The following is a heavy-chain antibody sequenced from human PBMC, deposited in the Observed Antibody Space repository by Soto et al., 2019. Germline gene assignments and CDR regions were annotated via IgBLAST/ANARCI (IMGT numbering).Heavy chain of an antibody. CDR3: AKARKYSSPYDS. Sequence: EVQLLESGGGLVQPGGSLRLSCATSGFTFGSYAMNWVRQAPGKGLEWVSVISGGGSTTNYADSVRGRFTTSRDSSTDTVYLQMYSLRVEDTAVYYCAKARKYSSPYDSWGQGTLVTVSS. D-gene: IGHD6-19*01. J-gene: IGHJ5*01. CDR1: GFTFGSYA. CDR2: ISGGGSTT. V-gene: IGHV3-23*01.